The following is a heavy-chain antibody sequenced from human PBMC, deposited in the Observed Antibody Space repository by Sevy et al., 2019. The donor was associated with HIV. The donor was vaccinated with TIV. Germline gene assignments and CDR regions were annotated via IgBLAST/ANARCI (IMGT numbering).Heavy chain of an antibody. Sequence: GGSLRLSCAASGFSFNTYTYYWVRQAPGEGLEWISSIGSSGVYEYYADSVRGRFTISRDNAKNSLSLQMNGLRVEDTGVYYCARVPDSGGRGRADYWGQGTRVTVSS. D-gene: IGHD1-26*01. J-gene: IGHJ4*02. V-gene: IGHV3-21*01. CDR1: GFSFNTYT. CDR3: ARVPDSGGRGRADY. CDR2: IGSSGVYE.